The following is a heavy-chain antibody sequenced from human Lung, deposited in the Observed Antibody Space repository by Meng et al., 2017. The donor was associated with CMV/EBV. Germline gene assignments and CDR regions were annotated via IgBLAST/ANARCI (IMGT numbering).Heavy chain of an antibody. V-gene: IGHV3-15*05. CDR3: TSNRGAWYIDY. J-gene: IGHJ4*02. CDR2: IRSKTDGATT. Sequence: AVSGRRFRNAWMSWVRQVPGKGLEWVGRIRSKTDGATTDYAAPVKGRISISRDDSNNTVYLQMDRLKTEDTGVYYCTSNRGAWYIDYWGQGTLVTVSS. D-gene: IGHD3-10*01. CDR1: GRRFRNAW.